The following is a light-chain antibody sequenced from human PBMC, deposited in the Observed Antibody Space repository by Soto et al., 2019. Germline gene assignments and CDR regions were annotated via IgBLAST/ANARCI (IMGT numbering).Light chain of an antibody. CDR3: QQYDNLPIT. J-gene: IGKJ5*01. CDR2: DAS. V-gene: IGKV1-33*01. Sequence: DIQMTQSPSSLSASVGDRVTITCQASQDISNFLNWYQQKPGKAPKLLIYDASNLKTGVPSRFSGSGSGTDFTFTISSLQPEDIATYYCQQYDNLPITFGQGTRLDIK. CDR1: QDISNF.